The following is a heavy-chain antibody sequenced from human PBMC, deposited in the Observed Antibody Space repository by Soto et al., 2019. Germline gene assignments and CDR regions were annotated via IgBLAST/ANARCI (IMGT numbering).Heavy chain of an antibody. V-gene: IGHV3-11*06. D-gene: IGHD1-26*01. Sequence: GGSLRLSCAASGFTFSHYYMSWIRQAPGKGLEWGSFISTTGSFTNYADSLKGRFTISRDNAKNSLYLQINSLRGDDTAVYYCARAQWELDYWGQGTLVTVSS. CDR2: ISTTGSFT. CDR3: ARAQWELDY. CDR1: GFTFSHYY. J-gene: IGHJ4*02.